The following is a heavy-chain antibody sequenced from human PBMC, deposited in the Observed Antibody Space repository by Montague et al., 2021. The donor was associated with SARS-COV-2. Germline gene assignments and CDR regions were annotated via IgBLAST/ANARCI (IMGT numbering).Heavy chain of an antibody. CDR3: ARRGYSYFYYGMDV. V-gene: IGHV4-34*01. CDR2: INHNGST. D-gene: IGHD5-24*01. J-gene: IGHJ6*02. Sequence: SETLSLTCAVSGGSFSVYYWTWIRQPPGKGLEWIGYINHNGSTNXKPSLKSRVTISVDTSKNQFSLNLSSVTAADTAVYYCARRGYSYFYYGMDVWGQGTTVTVSS. CDR1: GGSFSVYY.